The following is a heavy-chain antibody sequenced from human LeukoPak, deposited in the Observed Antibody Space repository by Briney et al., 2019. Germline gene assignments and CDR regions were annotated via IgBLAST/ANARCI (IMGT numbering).Heavy chain of an antibody. J-gene: IGHJ4*02. V-gene: IGHV3-30*04. CDR3: AKGPLLWN. Sequence: GGSLRLSCAASKFTFSSYSMHWVRQAPGKGLKWVAFISYDGINKYADSVKGRFTISRDNSRNTLYLQMNSLRAEDTAVYYCAKGPLLWNWGQGTLVTVSS. CDR2: ISYDGINK. CDR1: KFTFSSYS. D-gene: IGHD2/OR15-2a*01.